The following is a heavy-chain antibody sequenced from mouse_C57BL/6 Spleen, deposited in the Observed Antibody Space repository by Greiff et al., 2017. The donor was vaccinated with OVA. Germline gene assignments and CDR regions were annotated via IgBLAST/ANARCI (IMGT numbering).Heavy chain of an antibody. J-gene: IGHJ2*01. D-gene: IGHD3-3*01. Sequence: VKLMESGAELARPGASVKLSCKASGYTFTSYGISWVKQRTGQGLEWIGEIYPRSGNTYYNEKFKGKATLTADKSSSTAYMELRSLTSEDSAVYFCARGPHYFDYWGQGTTLTVSS. CDR1: GYTFTSYG. CDR3: ARGPHYFDY. CDR2: IYPRSGNT. V-gene: IGHV1-81*01.